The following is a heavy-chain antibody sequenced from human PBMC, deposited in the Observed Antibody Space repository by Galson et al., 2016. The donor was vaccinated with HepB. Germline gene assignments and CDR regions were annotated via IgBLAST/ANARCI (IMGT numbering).Heavy chain of an antibody. V-gene: IGHV3-30*04. CDR1: GFTFSDFP. J-gene: IGHJ4*02. CDR3: ARGSQWLVFY. CDR2: ISYDGGNK. D-gene: IGHD6-19*01. Sequence: SLRLSCAASGFTFSDFPMHWVRQAPGKGLEWVAVISYDGGNKYYADSVKGRFTISRDNSKSTLYLQMNSLRGEDTAVYYCARGSQWLVFYWGQGTLVTVSP.